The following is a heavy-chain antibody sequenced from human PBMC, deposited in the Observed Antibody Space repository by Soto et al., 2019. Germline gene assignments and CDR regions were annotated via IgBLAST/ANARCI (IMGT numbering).Heavy chain of an antibody. CDR2: IYWDDDK. J-gene: IGHJ5*02. CDR1: GFSRTTRGVG. CDR3: AHIPNYYQFDWFDP. V-gene: IGHV2-5*02. Sequence: QITLKESGPTLVKPTQTLTLTCTYSGFSRTTRGVGMGWIRQPPGKALECLALIYWDDDKRYSPSLQSRLSITKDTSTNQVVLTKTNVDPVDTATYYCAHIPNYYQFDWFDPWGQGTLVSVSS. D-gene: IGHD3-10*01.